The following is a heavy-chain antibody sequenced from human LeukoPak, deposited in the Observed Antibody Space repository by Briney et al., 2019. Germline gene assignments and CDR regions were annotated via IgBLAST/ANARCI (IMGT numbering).Heavy chain of an antibody. Sequence: SETLSLTCTVSGGSISSSSFYWGWIRQSPGKGLEWIGSVDYSGSTYYTLSLMSRVTISVDTSKNQFSLKLSSVTAADTAVYYCARRITGTTSDSFDYWGQGTQVTVSS. V-gene: IGHV4-39*01. CDR3: ARRITGTTSDSFDY. J-gene: IGHJ4*02. CDR1: GGSISSSSFY. CDR2: VDYSGST. D-gene: IGHD1-20*01.